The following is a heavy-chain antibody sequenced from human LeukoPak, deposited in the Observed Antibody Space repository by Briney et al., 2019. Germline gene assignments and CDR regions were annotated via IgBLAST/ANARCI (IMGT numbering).Heavy chain of an antibody. V-gene: IGHV3-74*01. D-gene: IGHD3-10*01. CDR1: GFTFSSYW. CDR2: INSDGSST. J-gene: IGHJ4*02. Sequence: PGGSLRLSCAASGFTFSSYWMPWVRQAPGKGLVWVSRINSDGSSTSYADSVKGRFTISRDNAKNTLYLQMNSLRAEDTAVYYCAREGRYIWFGELGTNYYFDYWGQGTLVTASS. CDR3: AREGRYIWFGELGTNYYFDY.